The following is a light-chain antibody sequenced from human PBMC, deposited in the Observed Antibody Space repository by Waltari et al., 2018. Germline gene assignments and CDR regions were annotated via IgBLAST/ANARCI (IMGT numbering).Light chain of an antibody. CDR1: HSISTY. J-gene: IGKJ5*01. CDR3: QQTYSTPRSIT. V-gene: IGKV1-39*01. Sequence: DIQMTQSPSSLSASVGDRVTITCRASHSISTYLNWYQQKPGRAPKLLIYAASSLQSGVPSRFSGSGSGTDFTLTISSLQPEDFATYYCQQTYSTPRSITFGQGTRLEIK. CDR2: AAS.